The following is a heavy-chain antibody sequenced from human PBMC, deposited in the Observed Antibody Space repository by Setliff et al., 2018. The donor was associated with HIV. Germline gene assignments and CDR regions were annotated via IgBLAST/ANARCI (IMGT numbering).Heavy chain of an antibody. CDR1: GGSTDSGSYY. CDR3: ARAGGGYSGYDYYYYYYMDV. J-gene: IGHJ6*03. Sequence: SETLSLTCTVSGGSTDSGSYYWAWIRQPPGKGLEWIGSMYYTGRTNYNPSLKSRVTISVDTSKNQFSLKLNSVTAADTAVYYCARAGGGYSGYDYYYYYYMDVWGRGTTVTVSS. V-gene: IGHV4-39*07. D-gene: IGHD5-12*01. CDR2: MYYTGRT.